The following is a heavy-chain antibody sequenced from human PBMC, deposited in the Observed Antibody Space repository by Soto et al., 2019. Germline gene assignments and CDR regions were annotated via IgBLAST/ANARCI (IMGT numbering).Heavy chain of an antibody. J-gene: IGHJ6*02. Sequence: GGSLRLSCAASGFTFSSYAMHWVRQAPGKGLEWVAVISYDGSNKYYADSVKGRFTISRDNSKNTLYLQMNSLRAEDTAVYYCARDLYYYDSSGYYYEYYGMDVWGQGTTVTVSS. CDR3: ARDLYYYDSSGYYYEYYGMDV. CDR1: GFTFSSYA. CDR2: ISYDGSNK. V-gene: IGHV3-30-3*01. D-gene: IGHD3-22*01.